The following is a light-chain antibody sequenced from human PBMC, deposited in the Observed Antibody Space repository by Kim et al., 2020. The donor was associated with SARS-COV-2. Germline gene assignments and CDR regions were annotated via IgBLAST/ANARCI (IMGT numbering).Light chain of an antibody. V-gene: IGLV3-1*01. J-gene: IGLJ3*02. Sequence: SYELTQPPSVSLSPGQTASITCSGDKLGDKYACWYQQKPGQSPVLVIYQDSKRPSGIPERFSGSNSGNTATLTISGTQAMDEADYYCQAWDSSRVFGGGTKLTVL. CDR2: QDS. CDR3: QAWDSSRV. CDR1: KLGDKY.